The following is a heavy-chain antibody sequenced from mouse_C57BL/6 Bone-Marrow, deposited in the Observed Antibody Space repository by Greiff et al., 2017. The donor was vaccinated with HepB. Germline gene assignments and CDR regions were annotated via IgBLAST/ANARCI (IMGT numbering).Heavy chain of an antibody. CDR3: ARFYDGYPYYFDY. V-gene: IGHV1-81*01. CDR1: GYTFTSYG. CDR2: IYPRSGNT. D-gene: IGHD2-3*01. J-gene: IGHJ2*01. Sequence: QVQLKQSGAELARPGASVKLSCKASGYTFTSYGISWVKQRTGQGLEWIGEIYPRSGNTYYNEKFKGKATLTADKSSNTAYMELRSLTSEDSAVYFCARFYDGYPYYFDYWGQGTTLTVSS.